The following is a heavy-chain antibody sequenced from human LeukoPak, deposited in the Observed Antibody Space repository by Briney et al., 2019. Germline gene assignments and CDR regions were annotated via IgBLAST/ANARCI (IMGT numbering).Heavy chain of an antibody. J-gene: IGHJ6*03. V-gene: IGHV3-48*01. CDR1: GFTFSSYS. D-gene: IGHD6-19*01. Sequence: GGSLRLSCAASGFTFSSYSMNWVRQAPGKGPEWVSYISSSSSTIYYADSVKGRFTISRDNAKNSLYLQMNSLRAEDTAVYYCARAGSGWYHYYYYYMDVWGKGTTVTVSS. CDR2: ISSSSSTI. CDR3: ARAGSGWYHYYYYYMDV.